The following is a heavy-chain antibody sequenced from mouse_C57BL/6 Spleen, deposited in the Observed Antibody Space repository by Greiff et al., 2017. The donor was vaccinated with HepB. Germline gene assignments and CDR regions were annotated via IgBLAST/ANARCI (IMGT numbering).Heavy chain of an antibody. CDR2: INPSNGGT. V-gene: IGHV1-53*01. CDR3: ARWASYLRGFDY. D-gene: IGHD5-1*01. Sequence: VQLQQPGTELVKPGASVKLSCKASGYTFTSYWMHWVKQRPGQGLEWIGNINPSNGGTNYNETFKSKATLTVDKSSSTAYMQLSSLTSEDSAVYYCARWASYLRGFDYWGQGTTLTVSS. CDR1: GYTFTSYW. J-gene: IGHJ2*01.